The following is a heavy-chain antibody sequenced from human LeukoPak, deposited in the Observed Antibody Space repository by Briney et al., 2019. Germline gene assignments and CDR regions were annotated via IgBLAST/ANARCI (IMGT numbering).Heavy chain of an antibody. CDR3: ARGYCSSTSCFPFDY. V-gene: IGHV3-64*01. CDR1: GFTFSSYA. D-gene: IGHD2-2*01. Sequence: GGSLRLSCAASGFTFSSYAMHWVRQAPGKGLEYVSAISSNGGSTSYANSVKGRFTISRDNSKNTLYLQMGSLRAEDMAVYYCARGYCSSTSCFPFDYWGQGTLVTVSS. J-gene: IGHJ4*02. CDR2: ISSNGGST.